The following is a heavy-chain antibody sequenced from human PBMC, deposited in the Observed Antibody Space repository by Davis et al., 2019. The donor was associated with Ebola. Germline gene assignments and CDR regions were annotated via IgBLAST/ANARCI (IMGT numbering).Heavy chain of an antibody. D-gene: IGHD2-2*02. J-gene: IGHJ5*02. CDR1: GGTISNYA. Sequence: SVKVSCKASGGTISNYAISWVRHAPGQGLEWMGGIIPLSGTGNNAQKFQGRLIISADEFTSTVYLELSSLTSEDTAMYYCVRTYLLNWFDPWGQGTLVTVSS. CDR3: VRTYLLNWFDP. V-gene: IGHV1-69*13. CDR2: IIPLSGTG.